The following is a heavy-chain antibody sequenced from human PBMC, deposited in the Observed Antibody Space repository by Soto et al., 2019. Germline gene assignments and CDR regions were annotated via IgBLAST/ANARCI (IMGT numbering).Heavy chain of an antibody. CDR3: AHSRKVTYYHGSGSYSVGTPRYFDY. CDR1: GLSLTTNGVG. Sequence: QITLKESGPTLVKPTQTLTLTCTFSGLSLTTNGVGVGWIRQPPGKALEWLAVIYWDDDKRYSPSLKSRLTITKATSKNQVVLTMTNMDPVDTATYYCAHSRKVTYYHGSGSYSVGTPRYFDYWGQGTLVTVSS. CDR2: IYWDDDK. D-gene: IGHD3-10*01. V-gene: IGHV2-5*02. J-gene: IGHJ4*02.